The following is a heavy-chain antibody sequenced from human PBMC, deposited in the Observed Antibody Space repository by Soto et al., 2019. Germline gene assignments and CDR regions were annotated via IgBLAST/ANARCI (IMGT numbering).Heavy chain of an antibody. D-gene: IGHD2-2*03. CDR2: ISSSSSTI. CDR3: ARDSLDIVVVPAAMPAWVSFDY. V-gene: IGHV3-48*02. Sequence: GGSLRLSCAASGFTFSSYSMNWVRQAPGKGLEWVSYISSSSSTIYYADSVKGRFTISRDNAKNSLYLQMNSLRDEDTAVYYCARDSLDIVVVPAAMPAWVSFDYWGQGTLVTVSS. CDR1: GFTFSSYS. J-gene: IGHJ4*02.